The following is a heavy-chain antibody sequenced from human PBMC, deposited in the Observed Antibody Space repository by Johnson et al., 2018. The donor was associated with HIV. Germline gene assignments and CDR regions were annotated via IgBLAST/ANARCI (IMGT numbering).Heavy chain of an antibody. CDR3: TTAIVIDAFDI. CDR1: GFTFSSYA. CDR2: IYYDGTNK. Sequence: QVQLVESGGGLVQPGRSLRLSCAASGFTFSSYAMHWVRQAPGKGLEWVAIIYYDGTNKYYADSVKGRFTISRDNSKNTLFLQMSSVKTDDTAVYYCTTAIVIDAFDIWGQGTMVTVSS. D-gene: IGHD3-16*02. J-gene: IGHJ3*02. V-gene: IGHV3-33*01.